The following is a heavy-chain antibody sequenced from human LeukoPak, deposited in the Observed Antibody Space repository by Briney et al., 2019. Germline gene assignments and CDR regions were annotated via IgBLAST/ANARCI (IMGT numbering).Heavy chain of an antibody. CDR2: INHSGST. V-gene: IGHV4-34*01. CDR3: ARGRFKTTVDY. Sequence: SETLSLTCAVYGGSFSGYYWIWIRQPPGKGLEWIGEINHSGSTNYNPSLKSRLTISVDTSKNQFSLKLSSVTAADTAVYYCARGRFKTTVDYWGQGTLVTVSS. CDR1: GGSFSGYY. J-gene: IGHJ4*02. D-gene: IGHD1-1*01.